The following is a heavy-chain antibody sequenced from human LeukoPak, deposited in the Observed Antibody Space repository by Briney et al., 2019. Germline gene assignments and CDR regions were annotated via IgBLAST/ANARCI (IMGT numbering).Heavy chain of an antibody. V-gene: IGHV3-53*01. D-gene: IGHD4/OR15-4a*01. CDR2: IYSDNT. J-gene: IGHJ4*02. CDR1: GFTVSSNS. CDR3: ARRAGAYSHPYDY. Sequence: GGSLRLSCTVSGFTVSSNSMSWVRQAPGKGLEWVSFIYSDNTHYSDSVKGRFTISRDNSKNTLYLQMNSLRAEDTAVYYCARRAGAYSHPYDYCGQGTLVTVSS.